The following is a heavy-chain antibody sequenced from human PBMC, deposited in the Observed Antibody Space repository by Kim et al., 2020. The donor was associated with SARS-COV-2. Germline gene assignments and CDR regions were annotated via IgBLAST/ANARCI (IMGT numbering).Heavy chain of an antibody. D-gene: IGHD4-17*01. Sequence: ASVKVSCKASGYTFTSYYMHWLRRAPGQGPEWMGMINPSVGSTTYAQKFQGRVTITRDTSTSTVYLELSSLRSEDTAVFYCARDPYYGGKYPDYWGQGTLVTVSS. CDR3: ARDPYYGGKYPDY. CDR1: GYTFTSYY. CDR2: INPSVGST. V-gene: IGHV1-46*01. J-gene: IGHJ4*02.